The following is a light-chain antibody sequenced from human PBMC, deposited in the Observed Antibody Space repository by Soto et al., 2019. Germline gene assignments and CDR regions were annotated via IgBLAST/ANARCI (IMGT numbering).Light chain of an antibody. Sequence: DIVMTQSPDSLAVSLGERATFNCKSSQSVFSSSNYRNYLAWYQQKPRQSPKLLIYWSSTRESGVPDRFSGSGSGRDFTLTISNLQAEDVAVYYCQQCYSSPPTFGQGTKVEI. CDR1: QSVFSSSNYRNY. V-gene: IGKV4-1*01. CDR2: WSS. CDR3: QQCYSSPPT. J-gene: IGKJ1*01.